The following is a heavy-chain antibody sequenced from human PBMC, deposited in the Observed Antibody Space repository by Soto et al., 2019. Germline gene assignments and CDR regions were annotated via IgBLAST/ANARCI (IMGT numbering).Heavy chain of an antibody. CDR2: ISVRGNT. D-gene: IGHD3-16*01. J-gene: IGHJ2*01. Sequence: EVQLVESGGGLVQTGGSLRLSCTASGFTFSDYDMHLFRQPTGKGLEWVSSISVRGNTYYSNSVKGRFTVSRENAKNSLYLQMNSLTAGDTAVYYCARELGMTGYWYFDVGGRGTLVSVSS. CDR1: GFTFSDYD. V-gene: IGHV3-13*04. CDR3: ARELGMTGYWYFDV.